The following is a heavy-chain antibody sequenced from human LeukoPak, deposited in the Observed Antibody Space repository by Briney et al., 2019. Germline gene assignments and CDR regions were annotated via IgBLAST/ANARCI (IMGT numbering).Heavy chain of an antibody. D-gene: IGHD3-22*01. CDR1: GGTFSSYA. CDR2: IIPILGIA. J-gene: IGHJ3*02. CDR3: ARNYYYDSSGYSHDAFDI. Sequence: ASVKVSCKASGGTFSSYAISWVRQTPGQGLEWMGRIIPILGIANYAQKFQGRVTITADKSTSTAYMELSSLRSEDTAAYYCARNYYYDSSGYSHDAFDIWGQGTMVTVSS. V-gene: IGHV1-69*04.